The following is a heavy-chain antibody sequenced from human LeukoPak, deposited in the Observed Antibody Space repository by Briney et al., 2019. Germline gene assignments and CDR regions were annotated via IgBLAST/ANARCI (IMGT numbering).Heavy chain of an antibody. Sequence: SETLSLTCTVSGGSISSYYWSWIRQPPGKGLEWIGYIYYSGSTNYNPSLKSRVTISVDTSKNQFSLKLSSVTAADTAVYYCARTPDCSSTSCYSYYYYGMDVWGQGTTVTVPS. V-gene: IGHV4-59*01. CDR3: ARTPDCSSTSCYSYYYYGMDV. CDR1: GGSISSYY. D-gene: IGHD2-2*01. J-gene: IGHJ6*02. CDR2: IYYSGST.